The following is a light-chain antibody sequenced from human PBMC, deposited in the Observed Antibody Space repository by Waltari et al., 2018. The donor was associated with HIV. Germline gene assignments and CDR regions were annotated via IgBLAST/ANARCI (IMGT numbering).Light chain of an antibody. J-gene: IGLJ3*02. CDR3: AAWDDSLNGHWV. Sequence: QSVLTQPPSASGTPGQRVTTSCSGSSPNIGSNTVNWYQQLPGTAPKLLIYSNNQRPSGVPDRCSGSKSGTSASLAISGLQSEDEADYYCAAWDDSLNGHWVFGGGTKLTVL. V-gene: IGLV1-44*01. CDR2: SNN. CDR1: SPNIGSNT.